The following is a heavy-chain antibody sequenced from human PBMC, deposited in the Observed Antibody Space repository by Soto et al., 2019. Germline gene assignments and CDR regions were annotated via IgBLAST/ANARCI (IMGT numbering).Heavy chain of an antibody. CDR1: GGAFSSYA. D-gene: IGHD6-19*01. J-gene: IGHJ4*02. CDR2: IIPIFGTA. CDR3: ATSSGAVAGRPVDY. V-gene: IGHV1-69*13. Sequence: SVKVSCKAPGGAFSSYAISWVRQAPGQGLEWMGGIIPIFGTANYAQKFQGRVTMTEDASTDTAYMELSSLRSEDTAVYYCATSSGAVAGRPVDYWGQGTLVTVSS.